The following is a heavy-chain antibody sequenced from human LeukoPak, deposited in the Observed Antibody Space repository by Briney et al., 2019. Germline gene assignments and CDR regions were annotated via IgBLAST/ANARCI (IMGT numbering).Heavy chain of an antibody. V-gene: IGHV4-30-2*01. CDR1: GGSISSGDYS. Sequence: PSETLSLTCAVSGGSISSGDYSWSWIRQPPGKGLEWIGYIYPSGSTYYNPSLKSRVIISIDGSKNQFSLKLSSVTAADTAVYYCARGSTLDYWGQGTLVTVSS. D-gene: IGHD2-15*01. J-gene: IGHJ4*02. CDR3: ARGSTLDY. CDR2: IYPSGST.